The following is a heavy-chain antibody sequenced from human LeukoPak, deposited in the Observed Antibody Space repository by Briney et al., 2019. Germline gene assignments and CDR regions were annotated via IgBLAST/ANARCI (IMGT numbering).Heavy chain of an antibody. CDR2: IYNSGST. CDR3: ARVGGSNFYYYGMDV. CDR1: VVSISGYY. Sequence: SGTLSLTCTVSVVSISGYYWSWLRQPPGKGLEWIGYIYNSGSTNYNPSLKSRVTISVDTSKNQFSLKLTSVTAADTAVYYCARVGGSNFYYYGMDVWGQGTTVTVSS. J-gene: IGHJ6*02. D-gene: IGHD3-10*01. V-gene: IGHV4-59*08.